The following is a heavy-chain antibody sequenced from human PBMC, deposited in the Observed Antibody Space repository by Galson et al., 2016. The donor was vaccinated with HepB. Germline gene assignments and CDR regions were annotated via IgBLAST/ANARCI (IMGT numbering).Heavy chain of an antibody. D-gene: IGHD2-15*01. CDR2: INGGNGNK. Sequence: QSGAEVKKPGESLKISCKASGYTFTTYGLNWVRQAPGQRFEWMGWINGGNGNKEYSQKFQARVTISRDTSARTAYMVLSSLKSEDTAVYYCARDCNGSTCWPWGYNYFDPWGQGTLVTVSS. J-gene: IGHJ5*02. V-gene: IGHV1-3*01. CDR3: ARDCNGSTCWPWGYNYFDP. CDR1: GYTFTTYG.